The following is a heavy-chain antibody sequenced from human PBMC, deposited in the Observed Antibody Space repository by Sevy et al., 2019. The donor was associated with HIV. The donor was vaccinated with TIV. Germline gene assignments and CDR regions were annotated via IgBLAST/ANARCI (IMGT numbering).Heavy chain of an antibody. CDR2: ISGYNGNT. CDR3: ARDPNGYYYDTSGYFDY. Sequence: PSVKVSCKASGYTLTSHGISWVRQAPGQGLEWMGWISGYNGNTNYAQKLQGRVTLTRDTSTNTAYMELRSLRSDDTAIYYCARDPNGYYYDTSGYFDYWGQGTLVTVSS. CDR1: GYTLTSHG. D-gene: IGHD3-22*01. V-gene: IGHV1-18*01. J-gene: IGHJ4*02.